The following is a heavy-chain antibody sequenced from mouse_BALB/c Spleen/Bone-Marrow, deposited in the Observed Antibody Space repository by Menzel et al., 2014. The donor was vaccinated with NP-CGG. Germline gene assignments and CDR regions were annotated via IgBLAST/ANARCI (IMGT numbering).Heavy chain of an antibody. V-gene: IGHV1S81*02. CDR3: AGDGNYRYAMDY. CDR2: INPSNGRT. Sequence: QVQLQQSGAELVKPGASVKLSCMASGFTFXSYWIHWVKQRPGQGPEWIGEINPSNGRTNYNEKFKGKATLTDDKSSSTAYMQLSSLTSEDSAVYYCAGDGNYRYAMDYWGQGTSLTVSS. D-gene: IGHD2-1*01. J-gene: IGHJ4*01. CDR1: GFTFXSYW.